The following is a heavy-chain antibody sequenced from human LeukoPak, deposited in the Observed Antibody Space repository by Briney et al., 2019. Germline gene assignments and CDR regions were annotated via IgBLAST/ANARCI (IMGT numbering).Heavy chain of an antibody. CDR3: ARVRIGETSYDASDV. Sequence: PSETLSLTCTVSVGSISSFYWTWIPQPPGKGLEWIGDIYITGSTNYNPYLKRRVTMSVDTSKNKFSLRLSSVTAADTAVYYCARVRIGETSYDASDVWGLGTMVTVSS. CDR2: IYITGST. CDR1: VGSISSFY. D-gene: IGHD1-26*01. V-gene: IGHV4-59*13. J-gene: IGHJ3*01.